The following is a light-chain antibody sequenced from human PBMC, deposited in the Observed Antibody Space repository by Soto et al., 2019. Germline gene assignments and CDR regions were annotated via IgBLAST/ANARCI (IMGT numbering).Light chain of an antibody. V-gene: IGLV2-23*01. Sequence: QSVLTQPASVSGSPGQSITISCTGTSSDVGSYNLVSWYQQHPGKAPKVMIYEGSKRPSGVSNRFSGSKSGNTASLTISGLHTEDEADYYCCSYADSSTCVFGVGTKLTVL. CDR2: EGS. J-gene: IGLJ3*02. CDR3: CSYADSSTCV. CDR1: SSDVGSYNL.